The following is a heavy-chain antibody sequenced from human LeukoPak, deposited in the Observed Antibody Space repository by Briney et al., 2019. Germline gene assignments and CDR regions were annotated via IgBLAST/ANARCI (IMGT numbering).Heavy chain of an antibody. CDR2: IIPIFGTA. Sequence: ASVKVSCKASGGTFSSYAISWVRQAPGQGLELMGGIIPIFGTANYAQKFQGRVTITADESTSTAYMELSSLRSEDTAVYYCAKYSSGWYPNWFDPWGQGTLVTVSS. CDR1: GGTFSSYA. V-gene: IGHV1-69*01. D-gene: IGHD6-19*01. J-gene: IGHJ5*02. CDR3: AKYSSGWYPNWFDP.